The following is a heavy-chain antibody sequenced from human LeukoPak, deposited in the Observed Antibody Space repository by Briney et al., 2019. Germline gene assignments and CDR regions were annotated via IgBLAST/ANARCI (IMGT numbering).Heavy chain of an antibody. D-gene: IGHD2/OR15-2a*01. CDR1: GFTFSTYT. J-gene: IGHJ4*02. CDR2: ISYDGGNK. CDR3: ARDFFSLDY. Sequence: PGGSLRLSCAASGFTFSTYTMHWVRQAPGKGLEWVAVISYDGGNKYYPDSVEGRFTISRDNSKNTLFLQMNTLRDEDTAVYYCARDFFSLDYWGQGTLVTVSS. V-gene: IGHV3-30-3*01.